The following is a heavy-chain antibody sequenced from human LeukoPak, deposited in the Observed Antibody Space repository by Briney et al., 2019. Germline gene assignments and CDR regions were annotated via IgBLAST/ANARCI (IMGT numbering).Heavy chain of an antibody. CDR2: IYTNGST. D-gene: IGHD3-22*01. Sequence: SETLSLTCTVSGDSISGFYWSWIRQAAGKGLEWIGHIYTNGSTNYNPSLKSRVTISADTSTSHFSLRLSSVTAADTAVYYCARHGHFGYMDSSGYYRGFDYWGQGALVTVSS. V-gene: IGHV4-4*07. CDR3: ARHGHFGYMDSSGYYRGFDY. J-gene: IGHJ4*02. CDR1: GDSISGFY.